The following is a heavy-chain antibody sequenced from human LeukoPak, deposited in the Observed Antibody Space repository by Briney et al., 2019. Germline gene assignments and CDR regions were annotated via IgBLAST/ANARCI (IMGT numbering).Heavy chain of an antibody. V-gene: IGHV3-23*01. CDR1: GFTVSSNY. CDR3: VKASSSSPQYNWFDA. J-gene: IGHJ5*02. D-gene: IGHD6-6*01. CDR2: VSGTGGRT. Sequence: GGSLRLSCAASGFTVSSNYMNWVRQAPGKGLEWVSVVSGTGGRTYYADSVKGRFTISRDNSKNTLYLQMNSLRAEDTALYYCVKASSSSPQYNWFDAWGQGTLVTVSS.